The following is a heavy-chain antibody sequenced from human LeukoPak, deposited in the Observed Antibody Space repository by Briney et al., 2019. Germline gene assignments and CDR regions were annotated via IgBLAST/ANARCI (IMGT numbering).Heavy chain of an antibody. V-gene: IGHV3-7*01. Sequence: GGSLRLSCAASGFTFSSYSMNWVRQAPGKGLEWVANIKQDGSEKYYVDSVKGRFTISRDNAKNSLYLQMNSLRAEDTAVYYCARVSSWELLRTGYYYYYMDVWGKGTTVTVSS. CDR3: ARVSSWELLRTGYYYYYMDV. CDR1: GFTFSSYS. D-gene: IGHD1-26*01. CDR2: IKQDGSEK. J-gene: IGHJ6*03.